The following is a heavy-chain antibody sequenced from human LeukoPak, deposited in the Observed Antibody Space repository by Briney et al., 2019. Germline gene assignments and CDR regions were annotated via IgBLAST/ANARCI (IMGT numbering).Heavy chain of an antibody. CDR3: ARGGYSGYDLDY. D-gene: IGHD5-12*01. J-gene: IGHJ4*02. V-gene: IGHV4-34*01. CDR2: INHSGST. CDR1: GGSFSGYY. Sequence: SETLSLTCAVYGGSFSGYYWSWIRQPPGKGLEWIGEINHSGSTNYNPSLKSRVTISVDTSKNQFSLKLSSVTAADTAVYYCARGGYSGYDLDYWGQGTLVTASS.